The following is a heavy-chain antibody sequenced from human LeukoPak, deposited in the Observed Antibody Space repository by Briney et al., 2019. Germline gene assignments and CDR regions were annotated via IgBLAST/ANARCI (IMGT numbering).Heavy chain of an antibody. CDR2: MSPNSGNT. Sequence: GASVKVSCKASGYTFTSYDINWVRQATGQGLDWMGWMSPNSGNTGYAQKFQGRVTMTRDSSIGTAYMELSSLGFEDTAVYFCARNLYGTGEFDYWGQGTLVTVSS. J-gene: IGHJ4*02. CDR1: GYTFTSYD. D-gene: IGHD7-27*01. CDR3: ARNLYGTGEFDY. V-gene: IGHV1-8*01.